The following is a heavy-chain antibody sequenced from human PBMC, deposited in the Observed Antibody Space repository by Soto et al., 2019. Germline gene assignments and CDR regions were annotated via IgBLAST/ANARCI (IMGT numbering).Heavy chain of an antibody. CDR2: ISGSTSYI. D-gene: IGHD3-10*01. Sequence: QVQLVESGGGLVKPGGSLRLSCEASGFRFSDYYMSWIRQAPGKGLEWVSYISGSTSYIKYSDSVKGRFTISRDNTKNSVFLQMNSLRAEDTAVYHCARVMDFTLVQGPDAFDIWGQGTLVTVSS. CDR3: ARVMDFTLVQGPDAFDI. J-gene: IGHJ3*02. CDR1: GFRFSDYY. V-gene: IGHV3-11*05.